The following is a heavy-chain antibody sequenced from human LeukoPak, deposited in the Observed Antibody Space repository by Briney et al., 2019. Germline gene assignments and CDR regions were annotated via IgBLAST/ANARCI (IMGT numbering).Heavy chain of an antibody. V-gene: IGHV3-21*01. CDR2: ISTSSRNI. D-gene: IGHD3-10*02. Sequence: GRSLRLSRAASGFMLSSYSMNWVRQAPGKGLEWVSCISTSSRNIFQAVSVKGRFTVSRDNAQNSLYLQMDSLRAEDTAVYDCAERGITRIGGVWGKGPTVTISA. CDR3: AERGITRIGGV. CDR1: GFMLSSYS. J-gene: IGHJ6*04.